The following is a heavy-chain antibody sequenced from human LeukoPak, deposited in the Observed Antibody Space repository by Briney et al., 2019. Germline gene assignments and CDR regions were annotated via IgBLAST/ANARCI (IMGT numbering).Heavy chain of an antibody. CDR3: ARGPRRVRAFDI. CDR1: GYTFTGYY. J-gene: IGHJ3*02. Sequence: ASVKVSCKASGYTFTGYYMHWVRQAPGQGLEWVGWINPNSGGTNYAQKFQGRVTMTRDTSISTAYMELSSLRSEDTAVYYCARGPRRVRAFDIWGQGTMVTVSS. V-gene: IGHV1-2*02. CDR2: INPNSGGT.